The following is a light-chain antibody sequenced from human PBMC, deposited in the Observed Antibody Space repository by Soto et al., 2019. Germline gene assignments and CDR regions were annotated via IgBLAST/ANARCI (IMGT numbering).Light chain of an antibody. CDR1: QSISIG. CDR3: QQYQSFPYT. J-gene: IGKJ2*01. Sequence: DIQMTQSPSTLSASVGDRVTITCRASQSISIGLAWYQQKPGKAPNLLIYKASRLESGVPSRFSGSGSGTEFTLTISSLQPDDFVTYYCQQYQSFPYTFGRGTKVEVK. CDR2: KAS. V-gene: IGKV1-5*03.